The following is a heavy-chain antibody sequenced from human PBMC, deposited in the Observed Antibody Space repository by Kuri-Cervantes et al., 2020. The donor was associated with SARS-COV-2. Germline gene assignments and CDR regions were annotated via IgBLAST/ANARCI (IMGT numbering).Heavy chain of an antibody. CDR2: INPNSGGT. Sequence: ASVKVSCKASGYTFTGYYMHWVRQAPGQGLEWMGWINPNSGGTNYAQKFQGRVTMTRDTSISTAYMELSRLRSDDTAVYYCARGAEYYDFWSGYYGGYFDYWGQGTLVTDSS. D-gene: IGHD3-3*01. V-gene: IGHV1-2*02. CDR1: GYTFTGYY. CDR3: ARGAEYYDFWSGYYGGYFDY. J-gene: IGHJ4*02.